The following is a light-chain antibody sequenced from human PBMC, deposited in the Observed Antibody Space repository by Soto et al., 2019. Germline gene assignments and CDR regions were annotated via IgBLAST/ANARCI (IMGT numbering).Light chain of an antibody. J-gene: IGLJ3*02. CDR1: SSDIGGYNS. CDR3: ATWDGSLNGWV. Sequence: QSVLTQPPSASGSPGQSVTISCTGTSSDIGGYNSVSWYQQHPGKAPRLMIYEVNKRPSGVPDRFSGSKSGYTASLAISGLQSEDEADYYCATWDGSLNGWVFGGGTKLTVL. CDR2: EVN. V-gene: IGLV2-8*01.